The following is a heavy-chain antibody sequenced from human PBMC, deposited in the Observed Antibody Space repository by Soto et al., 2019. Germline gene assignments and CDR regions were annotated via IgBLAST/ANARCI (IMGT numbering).Heavy chain of an antibody. V-gene: IGHV1-46*01. D-gene: IGHD2-15*01. J-gene: IGHJ6*02. CDR2: INPSGGST. Sequence: ASVKVSCKASGYTFTSYYMHWVRQAPGQGLEWMGIINPSGGSTSYAQKFQGRVTMTRDTSTSTVYMELSSLRSEDTAVYYCAIRSYCSGGSCYSRDYYYGMDVWGQGTTVTVSS. CDR1: GYTFTSYY. CDR3: AIRSYCSGGSCYSRDYYYGMDV.